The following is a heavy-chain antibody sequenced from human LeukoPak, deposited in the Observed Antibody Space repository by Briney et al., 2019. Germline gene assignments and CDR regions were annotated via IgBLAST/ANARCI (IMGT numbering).Heavy chain of an antibody. CDR2: IKSKTDGGTT. Sequence: PGGSLRLPCAASGFTFSTYAMSWVRQAPGKGLEWVGRIKSKTDGGTTDYAAPVKGRFTISRDDSKNTLYLQMNSLKTEDTAVYYCTTESYDILTGQIDYWGQGTLVTVSS. CDR1: GFTFSTYA. V-gene: IGHV3-15*01. J-gene: IGHJ4*02. D-gene: IGHD3-9*01. CDR3: TTESYDILTGQIDY.